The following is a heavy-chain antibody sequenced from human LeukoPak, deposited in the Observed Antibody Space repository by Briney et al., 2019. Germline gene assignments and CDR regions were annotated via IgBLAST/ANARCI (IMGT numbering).Heavy chain of an antibody. CDR3: ARQQYYYDSSGYLPASDI. V-gene: IGHV4-4*07. J-gene: IGHJ3*02. D-gene: IGHD3-22*01. CDR2: IYTSGST. Sequence: SETLSLTCTVSGGSISSYYWSWIRQPAGKGLEWIGRIYTSGSTNYNPSLKSRVTISVDTSKNQFSLKLSSVTAADTAVYYCARQQYYYDSSGYLPASDIWGQGTMVTVSS. CDR1: GGSISSYY.